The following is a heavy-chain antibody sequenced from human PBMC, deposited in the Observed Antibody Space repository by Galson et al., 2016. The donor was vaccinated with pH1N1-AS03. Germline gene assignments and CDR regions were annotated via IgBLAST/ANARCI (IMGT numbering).Heavy chain of an antibody. D-gene: IGHD3-10*01. J-gene: IGHJ4*02. Sequence: PALVKPTQTLTLTCAFSGFSLATSGVGVGWIRQPPGKALEWLALIYWDDDKLYNPSLKSRPTVTKDTSKNLVVLKLTDMDPLDTPTYFFTRSPYYNTNLYYFDYWGQGTLVTVSS. CDR3: TRSPYYNTNLYYFDY. CDR1: GFSLATSGVG. V-gene: IGHV2-5*02. CDR2: IYWDDDK.